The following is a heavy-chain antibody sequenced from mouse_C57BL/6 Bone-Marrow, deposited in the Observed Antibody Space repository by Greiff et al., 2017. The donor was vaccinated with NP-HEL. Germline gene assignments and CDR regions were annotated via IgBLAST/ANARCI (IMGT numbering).Heavy chain of an antibody. CDR1: GYSITSGYY. J-gene: IGHJ4*01. Sequence: EVKLLESGPGLVKPSQSLSLTCSVTGYSITSGYYWNWIRQFPGNKLEWMGYISYDGSNNYNPSLKNRISITRDTSKNQFFLKLNSVTTEDTATYYCARENYGSSSYYAMDYWGQGTSVTVSS. CDR2: ISYDGSN. V-gene: IGHV3-6*01. D-gene: IGHD1-1*01. CDR3: ARENYGSSSYYAMDY.